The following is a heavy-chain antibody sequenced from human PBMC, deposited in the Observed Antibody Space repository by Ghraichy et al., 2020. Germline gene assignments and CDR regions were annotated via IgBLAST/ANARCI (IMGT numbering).Heavy chain of an antibody. CDR2: IYYSGST. D-gene: IGHD3-3*01. CDR3: ASRTRITVFGGVIMKGNWFDP. J-gene: IGHJ5*02. V-gene: IGHV4-39*01. CDR1: GGSISSSSYY. Sequence: SETLSLTCTVSGGSISSSSYYWGWIRQPPGKGLEWIGSIYYSGSTYYNPSLKSRVTISVDTSKNQFSLKLSSVTAADTAVYYCASRTRITVFGGVIMKGNWFDPRGQGTLVTVSP.